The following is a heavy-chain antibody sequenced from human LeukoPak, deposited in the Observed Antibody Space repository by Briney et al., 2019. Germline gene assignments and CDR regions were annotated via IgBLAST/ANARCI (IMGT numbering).Heavy chain of an antibody. Sequence: PSETLSLTCTVSGGSISSSSYYWGWIRQPPGKGLEWIGSIYYSGSTYYNPSLKSRITISVDTSKNQFSLKLSSVTAADTAVYYCARDGVGATRGPYYYYMDVWGKGTTVTVSS. D-gene: IGHD1-26*01. CDR3: ARDGVGATRGPYYYYMDV. V-gene: IGHV4-39*07. CDR1: GGSISSSSYY. CDR2: IYYSGST. J-gene: IGHJ6*03.